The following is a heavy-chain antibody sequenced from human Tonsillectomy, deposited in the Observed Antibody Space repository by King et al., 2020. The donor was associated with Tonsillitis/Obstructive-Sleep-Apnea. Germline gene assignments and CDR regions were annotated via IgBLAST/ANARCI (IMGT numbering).Heavy chain of an antibody. CDR3: RTDRYCSGTSCSPFDY. D-gene: IGHD2-2*01. V-gene: IGHV3-15*01. CDR1: GFTFSNAW. J-gene: IGHJ4*02. CDR2: IKSKTDGGTT. Sequence: VQXVESGGXLVKPGGSLRLSCAASGFTFSNAWMSWVRQAPGKGLEWVGRIKSKTDGGTTDYAAPVKGRFAISRDDSKNTLYLQMNSLKTEDTAVYYCRTDRYCSGTSCSPFDYWGQGTLVTVSS.